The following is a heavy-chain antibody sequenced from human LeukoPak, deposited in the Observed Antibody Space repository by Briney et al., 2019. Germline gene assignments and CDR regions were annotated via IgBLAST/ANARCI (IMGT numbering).Heavy chain of an antibody. CDR1: GFTFSSYA. J-gene: IGHJ3*02. D-gene: IGHD2-2*01. CDR2: ISYDGSNK. CDR3: ARDGTARYCSSTSCYRSAFDI. Sequence: GGSLRLSCAASGFTFSSYAMHWVRQAPGKGLEWVAVISYDGSNKYYADSVKGRFTISRDNSKNTLYLQMNSLRAEDTAVYYCARDGTARYCSSTSCYRSAFDIWGQGTMVTVSS. V-gene: IGHV3-30-3*01.